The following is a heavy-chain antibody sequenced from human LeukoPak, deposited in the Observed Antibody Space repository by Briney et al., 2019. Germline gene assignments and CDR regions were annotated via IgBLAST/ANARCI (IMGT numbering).Heavy chain of an antibody. CDR3: ARVSGIAARPDYFYYMDV. D-gene: IGHD6-6*01. CDR1: GGSISSSSYY. CDR2: IYYSGST. V-gene: IGHV4-39*07. Sequence: SETLSLTCTVSGGSISSSSYYWGWIRQPPGKGLEWIGSIYYSGSTYYNPSLKSRVTISVDTSKNQFSLKLRSVTAADTAVYYCARVSGIAARPDYFYYMDVWGKGTTVTVSS. J-gene: IGHJ6*03.